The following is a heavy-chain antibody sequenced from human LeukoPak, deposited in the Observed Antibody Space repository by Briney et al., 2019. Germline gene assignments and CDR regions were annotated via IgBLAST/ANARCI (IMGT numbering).Heavy chain of an antibody. CDR3: ARSGGY. CDR2: IKEDGTEK. Sequence: GGSLRLSCEASGFSFSGYAMSWVRQAPGKGLEWVANIKEDGTEKNYLDSVKGRFTISRDNAKNSLYLQINSLRAEDTAVYYCARSGGYWGQGTLVAVSS. D-gene: IGHD1-26*01. CDR1: GFSFSGYA. V-gene: IGHV3-7*01. J-gene: IGHJ4*02.